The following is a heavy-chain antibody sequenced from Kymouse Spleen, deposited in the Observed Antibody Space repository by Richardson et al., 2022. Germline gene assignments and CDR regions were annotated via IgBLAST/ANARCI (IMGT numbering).Heavy chain of an antibody. CDR2: INHSGST. CDR3: ARGGIRYFDWLLKNYYYYYGMDV. CDR1: GGSFSGYY. Sequence: QVQLQQWGAGLLKPSETLSLTCAVYGGSFSGYYWSWIRQPPGKGLEWIGEINHSGSTNYNPSLKSRVTISVDTSKNQFSLKLSSVTAADTAVYYCARGGIRYFDWLLKNYYYYYGMDVWGQGTTVTVSS. D-gene: IGHD3-9*01. J-gene: IGHJ6*02. V-gene: IGHV4-34*01.